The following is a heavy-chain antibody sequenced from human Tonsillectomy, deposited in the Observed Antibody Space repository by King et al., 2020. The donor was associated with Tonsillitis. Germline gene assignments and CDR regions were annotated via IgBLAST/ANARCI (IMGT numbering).Heavy chain of an antibody. V-gene: IGHV3-33*01. CDR1: GFTFITYG. D-gene: IGHD4-23*01. CDR2: IWDDGSKS. J-gene: IGHJ4*02. CDR3: ASDVTPE. Sequence: VQLVESGGGVVQPGRSLRLSCVASGFTFITYGMYWVRQAPGKGLEWVAVIWDDGSKSYYADSVKGRFTISRDNSKNTLYLQMNSLGVEDTAVYYCASDVTPEWGQGTLVTVSS.